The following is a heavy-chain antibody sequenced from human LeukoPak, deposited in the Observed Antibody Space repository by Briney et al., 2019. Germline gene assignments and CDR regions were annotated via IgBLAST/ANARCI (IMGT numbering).Heavy chain of an antibody. CDR3: AREWSAFDT. V-gene: IGHV4-4*02. CDR2: IYQSGYT. J-gene: IGHJ3*02. CDR1: GASIISTNW. Sequence: SETLSLTCNVSGASIISTNWWNWVRQPPGKGLEWIGEIYQSGYTKYNPSLKSRVTISVDKSKNQFSLRLNSVTAADTAVYYCAREWSAFDTWGQGTMVTVSS. D-gene: IGHD2-8*01.